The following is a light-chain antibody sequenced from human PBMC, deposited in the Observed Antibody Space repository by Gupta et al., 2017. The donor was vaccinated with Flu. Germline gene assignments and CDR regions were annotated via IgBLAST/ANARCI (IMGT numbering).Light chain of an antibody. CDR2: AAS. J-gene: IGKJ2*01. CDR1: QVISNG. V-gene: IGKV1-27*01. CDR3: LQEYTCQPLYT. Sequence: SLSASVVDRVTITCRAIQVISNGLFWYYQYLGLSPTLLVSAASSLQSGAVSRFRGSGGGTDFTLTISSRQPEDVAAYYCLQEYTCQPLYTFGQGTKLEIK.